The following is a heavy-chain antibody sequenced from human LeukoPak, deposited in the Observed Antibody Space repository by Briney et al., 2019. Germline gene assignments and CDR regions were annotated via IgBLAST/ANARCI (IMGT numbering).Heavy chain of an antibody. CDR1: GFTFSSYW. D-gene: IGHD3-22*01. J-gene: IGHJ4*02. CDR2: IKQDGSEK. CDR3: ASLRYYYDSSGYYYFDY. V-gene: IGHV3-7*03. Sequence: GGSLRLSCAASGFTFSSYWMSWVRQAPGKGLEWVANIKQDGSEKYYVDSVKGRFTISRDNAKNSLYLQMNSLRAEDTAVYYCASLRYYYDSSGYYYFDYWGQGTLVTVSS.